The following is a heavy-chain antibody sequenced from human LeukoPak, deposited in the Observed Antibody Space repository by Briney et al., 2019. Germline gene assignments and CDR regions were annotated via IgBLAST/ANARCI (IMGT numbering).Heavy chain of an antibody. V-gene: IGHV1-3*01. CDR1: GYTFTSYA. J-gene: IGHJ4*02. CDR3: ARDGPHSGDY. CDR2: INAGNGNT. D-gene: IGHD3-3*02. Sequence: ASVKVSCKASGYTFTSYAMHWVRQAPGQRLEWMGWINAGNGNTKYSQKFQGRVTMTTDTSTSTAYMELRSLRSDDTAVYYCARDGPHSGDYWGQGTLVTVSS.